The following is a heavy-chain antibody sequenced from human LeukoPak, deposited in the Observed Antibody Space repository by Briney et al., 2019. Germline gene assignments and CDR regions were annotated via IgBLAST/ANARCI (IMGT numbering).Heavy chain of an antibody. CDR2: IDPSDSYT. CDR1: GYSFTSYW. J-gene: IGHJ4*02. V-gene: IGHV5-10-1*01. D-gene: IGHD3-9*01. Sequence: GESLKISCKGSGYSFTSYWISWVRQMPGKGLEWMGRIDPSDSYTNYSPSFQGHVTISTDKSISTAYLQWGSLKASDTAMYYCASTTEYYDILTGYYGPPRHWGQGTLVTVSS. CDR3: ASTTEYYDILTGYYGPPRH.